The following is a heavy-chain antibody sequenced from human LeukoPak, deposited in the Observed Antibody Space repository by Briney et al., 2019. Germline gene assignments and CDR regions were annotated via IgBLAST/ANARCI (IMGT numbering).Heavy chain of an antibody. Sequence: SETLSLTCAVYGGSFSSYYWSWIRQPPGKGLEWIGEINHSGSTNYNPSLKSRVTISVDTSKNQFSLKLSSVTAADTAVYYCSRFRSVDTAMGLFDYWGQGTLVTVSS. J-gene: IGHJ4*02. V-gene: IGHV4-34*01. CDR2: INHSGST. D-gene: IGHD5-18*01. CDR3: SRFRSVDTAMGLFDY. CDR1: GGSFSSYY.